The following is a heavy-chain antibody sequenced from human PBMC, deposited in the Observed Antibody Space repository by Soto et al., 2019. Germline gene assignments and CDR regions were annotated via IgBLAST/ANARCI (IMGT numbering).Heavy chain of an antibody. D-gene: IGHD2-2*01. V-gene: IGHV5-10-1*01. CDR1: GYSFTSYW. Sequence: KVSCKGSGYSFTSYWISWVRQMPGKGLEWMGRIDPSDSYTNYSPSFQGHVTISADKSISTAYLQWSSLKASDTAMYYCARPPRTSYEVWGMDVWGQGTTVTVSS. J-gene: IGHJ6*02. CDR2: IDPSDSYT. CDR3: ARPPRTSYEVWGMDV.